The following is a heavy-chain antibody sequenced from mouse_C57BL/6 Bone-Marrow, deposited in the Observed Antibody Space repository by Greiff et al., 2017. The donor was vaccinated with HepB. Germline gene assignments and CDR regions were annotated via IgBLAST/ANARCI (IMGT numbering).Heavy chain of an antibody. V-gene: IGHV3-6*01. D-gene: IGHD2-10*02. Sequence: VQLKESGPGLVKPSQSLSLTCSVTGYSITSGYYWNWIRQFPGNKLEWMGYISYDGSNNYNPSLKNRISITRDTSKNQFFLKLNSVTTEDTATYYCASPSNYYAMDYWGQGTSVTVSS. CDR2: ISYDGSN. J-gene: IGHJ4*01. CDR3: ASPSNYYAMDY. CDR1: GYSITSGYY.